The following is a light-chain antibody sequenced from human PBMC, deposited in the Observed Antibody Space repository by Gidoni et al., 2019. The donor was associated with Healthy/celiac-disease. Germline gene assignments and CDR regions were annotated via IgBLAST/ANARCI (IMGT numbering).Light chain of an antibody. V-gene: IGKV3-20*01. J-gene: IGKJ2*01. Sequence: EIVLTQSPGTLSLSPGERATLSCRASQSVSSSYLAWYQQKPGQAPRLLIYGASSRATGIPDRFSGSGSGTDFTLTISGLDPEDFAVYYCQQYGSSPPYTFGQXTKLKIK. CDR3: QQYGSSPPYT. CDR2: GAS. CDR1: QSVSSSY.